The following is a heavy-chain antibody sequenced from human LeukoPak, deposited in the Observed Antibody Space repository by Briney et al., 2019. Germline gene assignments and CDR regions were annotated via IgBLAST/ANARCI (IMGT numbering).Heavy chain of an antibody. J-gene: IGHJ3*02. CDR2: IYPGDSDT. CDR1: GYSFTSYW. Sequence: GESLKISCKGSGYSFTSYWIGWVRQMPGKGLEWMGIIYPGDSDTRYSPSFQGQVTMSADKSISTAYLQWSSLKASDTAIYYCARDYNDYVGAFDIWGQGTMVTVSS. D-gene: IGHD4-11*01. CDR3: ARDYNDYVGAFDI. V-gene: IGHV5-51*01.